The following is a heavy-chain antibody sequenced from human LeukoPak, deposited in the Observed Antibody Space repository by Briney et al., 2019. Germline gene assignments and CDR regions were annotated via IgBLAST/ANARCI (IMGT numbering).Heavy chain of an antibody. J-gene: IGHJ4*02. V-gene: IGHV3-30-3*01. CDR1: GFTFSSYA. D-gene: IGHD6-13*01. Sequence: PGGSLRLSCAASGFTFSSYAMHWVRQAPGKGLEWVAVISYDGSNKYYADSVKGRFTISRDNSKNTLYLQMNSLRAEDTAVYYCARDSYSSSHPIDYWGQGTLVTVSS. CDR3: ARDSYSSSHPIDY. CDR2: ISYDGSNK.